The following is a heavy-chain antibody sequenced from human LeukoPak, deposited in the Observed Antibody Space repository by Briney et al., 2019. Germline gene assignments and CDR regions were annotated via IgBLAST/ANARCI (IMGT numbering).Heavy chain of an antibody. CDR2: INHSGST. V-gene: IGHV4-34*01. Sequence: SETLSLTCAVYGGSFSGYYWSWIRQPPGKGLEWIGEINHSGSTNYNPSLKSRVTISVDTSKNQFSLKLSSVTAADTAVYYCARHYGSGRGFDYWGQGTLVTVSS. CDR1: GGSFSGYY. CDR3: ARHYGSGRGFDY. J-gene: IGHJ4*02. D-gene: IGHD3-10*01.